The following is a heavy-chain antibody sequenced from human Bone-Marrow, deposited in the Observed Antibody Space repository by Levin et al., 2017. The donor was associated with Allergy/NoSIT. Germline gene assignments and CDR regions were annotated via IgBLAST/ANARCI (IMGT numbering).Heavy chain of an antibody. V-gene: IGHV3-23*01. CDR1: GFSFSSYG. CDR2: ISDIGNSI. CDR3: ATATDVRDFDS. J-gene: IGHJ3*02. Sequence: GESLKISCTASGFSFSSYGMSWVRQAPGKGLEWVSTISDIGNSIYYADSVKGRLTISRDNSKNTLYLQMNSLRAEDTAVYYCATATDVRDFDSWGQGTMVTVS. D-gene: IGHD5-24*01.